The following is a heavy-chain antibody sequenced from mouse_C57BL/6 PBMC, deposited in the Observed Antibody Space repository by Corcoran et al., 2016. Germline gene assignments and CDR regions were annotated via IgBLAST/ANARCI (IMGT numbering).Heavy chain of an antibody. CDR2: IYPGSGNT. Sequence: QVQLKQSGAELVRPGASVKLSCKASGYTFTDYYINWVKQRPGQGLEWIERIYPGSGNTYYNEKFKGKATLTAEKSSSTSYMQLSSLTSEDSAVYFCAREYYGSSSSYWYFDVWGTGTTVTVSS. CDR3: AREYYGSSSSYWYFDV. D-gene: IGHD1-1*01. V-gene: IGHV1-76*01. CDR1: GYTFTDYY. J-gene: IGHJ1*03.